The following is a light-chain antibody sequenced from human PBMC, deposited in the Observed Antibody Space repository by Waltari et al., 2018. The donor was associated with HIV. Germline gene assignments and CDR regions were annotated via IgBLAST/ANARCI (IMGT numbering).Light chain of an antibody. CDR2: AAS. CDR3: LQDDSFPLT. Sequence: IQMTQSPPSLSPSDGDRVTITSRASQNIRRDLGWYQQKPGKAPKLLIYAASTLQTGVSSRFHGGGSGTEFTLTINGLQSEDSATYYCLQDDSFPLTVGPGTKVDLK. J-gene: IGKJ3*01. V-gene: IGKV1-6*01. CDR1: QNIRRD.